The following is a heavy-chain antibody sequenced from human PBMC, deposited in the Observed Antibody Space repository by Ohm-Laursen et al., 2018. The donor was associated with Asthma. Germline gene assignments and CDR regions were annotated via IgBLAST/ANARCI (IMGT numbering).Heavy chain of an antibody. D-gene: IGHD2-21*01. V-gene: IGHV3-23*01. J-gene: IGHJ5*02. CDR3: AKVGGYCGGNCYSWWFDP. Sequence: SLRLSCSASGFTFSSYAMSWVRQAPGKGLEWVSAISGSGGSTYYADSAKGRFTVSRDNSKNTLYLQMNSLRAEDTAVYYCAKVGGYCGGNCYSWWFDPWGQGTLVTVSS. CDR1: GFTFSSYA. CDR2: ISGSGGST.